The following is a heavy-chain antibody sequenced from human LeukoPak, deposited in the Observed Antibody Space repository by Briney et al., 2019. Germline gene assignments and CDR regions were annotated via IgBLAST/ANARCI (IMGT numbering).Heavy chain of an antibody. J-gene: IGHJ3*02. CDR1: GFTFSSYE. CDR3: ARDHAYAFDI. CDR2: ISSSGSTI. D-gene: IGHD2-2*01. Sequence: TGGSLRLSCAASGFTFSSYEMNWVRQAPGKGLEWVSYISSSGSTIYYADSVKGRFTISRDNAKNSLYLQMNSLRAEDTAVYYCARDHAYAFDIWGQGTLVTVSS. V-gene: IGHV3-48*03.